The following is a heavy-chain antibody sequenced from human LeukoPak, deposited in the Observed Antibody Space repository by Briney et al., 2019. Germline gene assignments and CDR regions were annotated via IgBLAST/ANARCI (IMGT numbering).Heavy chain of an antibody. CDR2: IYPGDSDT. V-gene: IGHV5-51*01. D-gene: IGHD3-22*01. CDR1: GYTFTSYW. CDR3: ARPSVTYYDSSAYYYVIDY. J-gene: IGHJ4*02. Sequence: KPGESLKISCKGSGYTFTSYWIGWVRQMPGKGLEWMGIIYPGDSDTRYSPSFQGQVTISADKSISPAYLQWSSLKASDTAMYYCARPSVTYYDSSAYYYVIDYWGQGTLVTVSS.